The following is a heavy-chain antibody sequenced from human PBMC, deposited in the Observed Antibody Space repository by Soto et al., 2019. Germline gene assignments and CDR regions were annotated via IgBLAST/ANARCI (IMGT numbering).Heavy chain of an antibody. CDR1: GGSISSSSYY. CDR2: IYYSGST. Sequence: PSETLSLTCTVSGGSISSSSYYWGWIRQPPGKGLEWIGSIYYSGSTYHNPSLKSRVTISVDTSKNQFSLKLSSVTAADTAVYYCARPNSYGYYYYGMDVWGQGTTVTVSS. D-gene: IGHD5-18*01. V-gene: IGHV4-39*01. CDR3: ARPNSYGYYYYGMDV. J-gene: IGHJ6*02.